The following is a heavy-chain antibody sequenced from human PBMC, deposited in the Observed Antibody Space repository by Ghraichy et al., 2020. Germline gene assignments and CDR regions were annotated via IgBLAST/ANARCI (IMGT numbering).Heavy chain of an antibody. CDR1: EFPLSHFD. D-gene: IGHD2-15*01. Sequence: GGSLRLTCSGLEFPLSHFDMHWVRQAPGKGLEWISYIDSNGYVSYHADSVRGRMTVSRDNTKNSVFLQMDSLRVEDTAVYYCAKDPVHYDSEGYYSSYLDRWGEGALVTGSS. CDR2: IDSNGYVS. J-gene: IGHJ5*02. V-gene: IGHV3-48*03. CDR3: AKDPVHYDSEGYYSSYLDR.